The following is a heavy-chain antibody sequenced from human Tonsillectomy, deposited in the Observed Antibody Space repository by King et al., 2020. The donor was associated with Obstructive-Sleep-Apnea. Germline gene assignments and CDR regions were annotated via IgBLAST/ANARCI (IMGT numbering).Heavy chain of an antibody. Sequence: VQLQESGPGLVKPSETLSLTCTVSGGSISSYYWSWIRQPPGKGLEWIGYIYYSGSTNYNPSLKSRVTISVDTSKNQFSLKLSSVTAADTAVYYCASTLSGWNYYFDYWGQGTLVTVSS. D-gene: IGHD6-25*01. CDR2: IYYSGST. J-gene: IGHJ4*02. CDR1: GGSISSYY. CDR3: ASTLSGWNYYFDY. V-gene: IGHV4-59*01.